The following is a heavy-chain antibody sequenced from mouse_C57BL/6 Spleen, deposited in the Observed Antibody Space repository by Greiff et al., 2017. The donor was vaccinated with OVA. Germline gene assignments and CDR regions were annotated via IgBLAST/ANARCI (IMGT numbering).Heavy chain of an antibody. V-gene: IGHV5-4*01. D-gene: IGHD3-2*02. Sequence: EVQVVESGGGLVKPGGSLKLSFAASGFTFSSYAMYWVRQTPEKRLEWVATISDGGSYTYYPDNVKGRFTISRDNAKNNLYLQMSHLKSEDTAMYYCARGAGARTAQALAYWGQGTLVTVSA. J-gene: IGHJ3*01. CDR3: ARGAGARTAQALAY. CDR1: GFTFSSYA. CDR2: ISDGGSYT.